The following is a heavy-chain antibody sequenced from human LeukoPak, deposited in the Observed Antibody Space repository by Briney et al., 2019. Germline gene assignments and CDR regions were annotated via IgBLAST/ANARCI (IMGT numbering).Heavy chain of an antibody. CDR3: ARGFEVVVPAAMQSYYYYYMDV. D-gene: IGHD2-2*01. J-gene: IGHJ6*03. CDR2: MNPNSGNT. Sequence: GASVKVSCKASGYTFTSYDINWVRQATGQGLEWMGWMNPNSGNTGYAQKFQGRVTITRNTSISTAYMELSSLRSEDAAVYYCARGFEVVVPAAMQSYYYYYMDVWGKGTTVTVSS. CDR1: GYTFTSYD. V-gene: IGHV1-8*03.